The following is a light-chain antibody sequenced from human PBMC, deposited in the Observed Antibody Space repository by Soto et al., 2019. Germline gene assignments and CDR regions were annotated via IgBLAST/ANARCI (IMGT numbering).Light chain of an antibody. J-gene: IGKJ2*01. CDR1: QSVTDTY. Sequence: EIVLTQSPGTLSLSPGERATLSCRASQSVTDTYLAWYQQKPGQAPRLLIYDASSRGPGIPDRFSGSGSGTDFTLTISRLEPEDFAVYICQQYGSSPPTFGQGTKLEI. V-gene: IGKV3-20*01. CDR3: QQYGSSPPT. CDR2: DAS.